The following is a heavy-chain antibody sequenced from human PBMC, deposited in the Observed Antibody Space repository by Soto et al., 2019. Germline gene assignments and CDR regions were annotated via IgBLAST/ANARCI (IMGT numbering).Heavy chain of an antibody. CDR1: GGSISNYY. CDR3: ARVNSFFSGSFFQWFAP. D-gene: IGHD3-10*01. V-gene: IGHV4-59*01. Sequence: SETLSLTCTVSGGSISNYYWTWVRQSPGKGLEWIGYIYYSGSTDYNPSLNSRVTISVDTSKNQFSLKLSSVIAADTAVYYCARVNSFFSGSFFQWFAPWGRETLVTVSS. CDR2: IYYSGST. J-gene: IGHJ5*02.